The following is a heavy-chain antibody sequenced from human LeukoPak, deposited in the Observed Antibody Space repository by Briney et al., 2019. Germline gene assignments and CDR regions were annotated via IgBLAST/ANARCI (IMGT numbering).Heavy chain of an antibody. Sequence: PGGSLRLSCAASGFTFNNYWMTWVRQAPGKGLEWVANIKQDGSDKYYVDSVKGRFIISRDTAKNSLYLQMNSLRAEDTAVYYCARDQDSYGTFDYWGQGTLVTVSS. CDR1: GFTFNNYW. D-gene: IGHD5-18*01. CDR2: IKQDGSDK. J-gene: IGHJ4*02. V-gene: IGHV3-7*01. CDR3: ARDQDSYGTFDY.